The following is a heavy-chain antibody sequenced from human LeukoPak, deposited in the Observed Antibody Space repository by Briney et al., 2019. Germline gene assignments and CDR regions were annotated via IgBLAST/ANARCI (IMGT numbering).Heavy chain of an antibody. D-gene: IGHD4-23*01. CDR2: MNPNSGNT. Sequence: ASVTVSCKASGYTFTTYDIYWLRQATGHGLQWMGWMNPNSGNTGSAQSFQGRVTMTRNASMSSAYMELSSLRPEDTAVYYCARGSFSRWTTQSYFDYWGQGTLVTVSS. V-gene: IGHV1-8*01. CDR3: ARGSFSRWTTQSYFDY. J-gene: IGHJ4*03. CDR1: GYTFTTYD.